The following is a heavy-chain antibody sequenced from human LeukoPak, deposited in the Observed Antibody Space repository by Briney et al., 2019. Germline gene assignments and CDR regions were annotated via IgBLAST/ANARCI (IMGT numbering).Heavy chain of an antibody. CDR1: GGSFSGYY. D-gene: IGHD5-24*01. CDR3: ARGEDGYNWGIFDP. V-gene: IGHV4-34*01. J-gene: IGHJ5*02. CDR2: INHSGST. Sequence: PSETLSLTCAVYGGSFSGYYWSWIRQPPGKGLEWIGEINHSGSTNYNPSLKSRVTISVDTSKNQLSLKLSSVTAADTAVYYCARGEDGYNWGIFDPWGQGTLVTVSS.